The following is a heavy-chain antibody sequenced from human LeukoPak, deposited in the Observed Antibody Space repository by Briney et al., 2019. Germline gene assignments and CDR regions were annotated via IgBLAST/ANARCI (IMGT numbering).Heavy chain of an antibody. D-gene: IGHD1-26*01. J-gene: IGHJ4*02. Sequence: GGSLRLSCAASGFTFSSYWMHWVRQAPGKGLVWVSRINSDGSSTSYADSVKGRFTISRDNAKNSLYLQMNSLRDEDTAVYYCARDGVVGATWLTEFDYWGQGTLVTVSS. CDR2: INSDGSST. CDR1: GFTFSSYW. CDR3: ARDGVVGATWLTEFDY. V-gene: IGHV3-74*01.